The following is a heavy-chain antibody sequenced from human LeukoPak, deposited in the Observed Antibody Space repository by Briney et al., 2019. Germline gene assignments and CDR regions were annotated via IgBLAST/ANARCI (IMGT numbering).Heavy chain of an antibody. CDR3: ARGLPGY. J-gene: IGHJ4*02. CDR2: INHSGGT. Sequence: PSETLSLTCAVYGGSFSDYNWNWLRQPPGRGLEWIGEINHSGGTNYNPSLKSRVTISIDTSKNQFSLKLTSVTAADTAVYYCARGLPGYWGQGTLVIVSS. CDR1: GGSFSDYN. V-gene: IGHV4-34*01.